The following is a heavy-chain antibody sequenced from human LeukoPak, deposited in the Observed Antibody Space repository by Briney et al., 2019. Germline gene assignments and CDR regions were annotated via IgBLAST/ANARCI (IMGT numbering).Heavy chain of an antibody. CDR1: GFTFSGSA. CDR2: IRSKANSSAT. J-gene: IGHJ3*02. CDR3: ARDLRDAFDI. V-gene: IGHV3-73*01. Sequence: GGSLRLSCAASGFTFSGSAMHWVRQASGKGLEWVGRIRSKANSSATVYAASVKGRFTISRDDSKYTAYLQMNSLKTEDTAVYYCARDLRDAFDIWGQGRMVTVSS.